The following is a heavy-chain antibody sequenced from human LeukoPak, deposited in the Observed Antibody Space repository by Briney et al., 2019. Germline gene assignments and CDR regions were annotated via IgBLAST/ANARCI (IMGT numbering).Heavy chain of an antibody. Sequence: SETLFLTCTVSGGSISSSSYYWGWIRQPPGKGLEWIGSIYYSGSTYYNPSLKSRVTISVDTSKNQFSLKLSSVTAADTAVYYCARGNYYDSSGYYAPDYFDYWGQGTLVTVSS. D-gene: IGHD3-22*01. J-gene: IGHJ4*02. CDR2: IYYSGST. CDR1: GGSISSSSYY. CDR3: ARGNYYDSSGYYAPDYFDY. V-gene: IGHV4-39*01.